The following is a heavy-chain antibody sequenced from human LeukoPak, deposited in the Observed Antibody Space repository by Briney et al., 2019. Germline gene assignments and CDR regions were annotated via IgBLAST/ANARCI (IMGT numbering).Heavy chain of an antibody. J-gene: IGHJ3*02. V-gene: IGHV4-30-4*07. CDR3: ATGLLMDAFDI. CDR1: GGSISSGSNS. CDR2: IYYTGST. D-gene: IGHD2/OR15-2a*01. Sequence: SETLSLTCGVSGGSISSGSNSWSWIRQPPGKGLEWIGYIYYTGSTYYNPALKSRLTMSLDTSKNQFSLHHSSVTAADTAIYYCATGLLMDAFDIWGQGTMVTVSS.